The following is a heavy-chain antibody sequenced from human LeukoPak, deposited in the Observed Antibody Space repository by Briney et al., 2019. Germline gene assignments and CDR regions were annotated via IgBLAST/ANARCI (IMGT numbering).Heavy chain of an antibody. CDR1: GGSISSYY. V-gene: IGHV4-59*01. J-gene: IGHJ4*02. D-gene: IGHD3-10*01. CDR2: IYYSGST. CDR3: ARGSSVRGVSY. Sequence: SETLSLTCTVSGGSISSYYWSWIRQPPGKGLEWIGYIYYSGSTNYNPSLKSRVTISVDTSKNQFSLKLSSVTAADTAVYYCARGSSVRGVSYWGQGTLVTVSS.